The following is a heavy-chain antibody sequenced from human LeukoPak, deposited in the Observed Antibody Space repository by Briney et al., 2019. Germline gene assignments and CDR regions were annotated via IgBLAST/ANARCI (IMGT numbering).Heavy chain of an antibody. V-gene: IGHV3-48*04. CDR1: GFTFSSYW. J-gene: IGHJ4*02. Sequence: GVSLRLSCEASGFTFSSYWMSWVRQASGKGLEWVSYISSGSSNKYYTDSVKGRFTISRDNAKNSLYLQMNSLRAEDTAVYYCARDGNYDSSGHHDYWGQGTLVTVSS. CDR3: ARDGNYDSSGHHDY. D-gene: IGHD3-22*01. CDR2: ISSGSSNK.